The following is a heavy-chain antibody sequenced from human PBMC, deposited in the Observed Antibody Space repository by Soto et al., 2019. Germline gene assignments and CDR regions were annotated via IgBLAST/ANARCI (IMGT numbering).Heavy chain of an antibody. CDR3: ARGYWRFGESYYFDY. CDR1: GFTVSSSY. Sequence: PGGSLRLSCATSGFTVSSSYMSWVRQAPGMGLEWVSVILTGGDTYYADSVKGRSTVSRDNSQNTVYLQMNSLRGEDTATYYCARGYWRFGESYYFDYWGQGTLVTVSS. J-gene: IGHJ4*02. CDR2: ILTGGDT. D-gene: IGHD3-10*01. V-gene: IGHV3-53*01.